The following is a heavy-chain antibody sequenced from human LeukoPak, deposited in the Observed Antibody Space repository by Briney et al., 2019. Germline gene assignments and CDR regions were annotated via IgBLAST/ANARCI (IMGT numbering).Heavy chain of an antibody. CDR2: VNHSGST. V-gene: IGHV4-34*01. J-gene: IGHJ5*02. CDR1: GGSFSGYY. CDR3: ARGRRQQLVHGRCWFDP. D-gene: IGHD6-13*01. Sequence: SETLSLTCAVYGGSFSGYYWSWIRQPPGKGLEWVGEVNHSGSTSYNPSLKSRVTISVDTSKNQFSLKLSSVTAADTAVYYCARGRRQQLVHGRCWFDPWGQGTLVTVSS.